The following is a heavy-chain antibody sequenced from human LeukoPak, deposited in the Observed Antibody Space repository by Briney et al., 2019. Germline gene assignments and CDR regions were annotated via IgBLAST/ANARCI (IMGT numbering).Heavy chain of an antibody. CDR1: GFTFSSYA. Sequence: GGSLRLSCAASGFTFSSYAMSWVRQVPGKGLEWVSAISGSGGSTYYADSVKGRFTISRDNSKNTLYLQMNSLRAEDTAVYYCAKEFGTMVRGVIDHFDYWGQGTLVTVSS. V-gene: IGHV3-23*01. CDR2: ISGSGGST. D-gene: IGHD3-10*01. J-gene: IGHJ4*02. CDR3: AKEFGTMVRGVIDHFDY.